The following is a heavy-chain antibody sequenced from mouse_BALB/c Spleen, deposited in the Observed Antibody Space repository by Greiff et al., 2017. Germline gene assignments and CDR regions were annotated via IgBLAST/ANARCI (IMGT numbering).Heavy chain of an antibody. CDR2: IWAGGST. CDR1: GFSLTSYG. D-gene: IGHD2-14*01. J-gene: IGHJ4*01. V-gene: IGHV2-9*02. Sequence: VKLVESGPGLVAPSQSLSITCTVSGFSLTSYGVHWVRQPPGKGLEWLGVIWAGGSTNYNSALMSRLSISKDNSKSQVFLKMNSLQTDDTAMYYCARDYRSLYYYAMDYWGQGTSVTVSS. CDR3: ARDYRSLYYYAMDY.